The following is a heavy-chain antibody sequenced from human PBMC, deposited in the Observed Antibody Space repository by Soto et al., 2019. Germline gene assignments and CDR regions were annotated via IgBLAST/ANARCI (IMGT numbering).Heavy chain of an antibody. CDR3: ARQDIVVVPAALNY. CDR1: GGSFSGYY. D-gene: IGHD2-2*01. J-gene: IGHJ4*02. V-gene: IGHV4-34*01. CDR2: INHSGST. Sequence: SETLSLTCAVYGGSFSGYYWSWIRQPPGKGLEWIGEINHSGSTNYNPSLKSRVTISVDTSKNQFSLKLSSVTAADTAVYYCARQDIVVVPAALNYWGQGTLVTVS.